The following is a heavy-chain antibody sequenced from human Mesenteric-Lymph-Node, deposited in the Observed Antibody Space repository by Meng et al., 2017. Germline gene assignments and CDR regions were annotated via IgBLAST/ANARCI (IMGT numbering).Heavy chain of an antibody. D-gene: IGHD3-10*01. CDR2: INSDGSST. CDR1: GFTFDDYA. V-gene: IGHV3-74*01. CDR3: ARDAVGSGSLDY. Sequence: GESLKISCAASGFTFDDYAMHWVRQAPGKGLVWVSRINSDGSSTSYADSVKGRFTISRDNAKNTLYLQMNSLRAEDTAVYYCARDAVGSGSLDYWGQGTLVTVSS. J-gene: IGHJ4*02.